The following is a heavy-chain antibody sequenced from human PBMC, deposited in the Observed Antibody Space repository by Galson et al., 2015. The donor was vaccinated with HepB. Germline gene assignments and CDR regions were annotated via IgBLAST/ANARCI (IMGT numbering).Heavy chain of an antibody. J-gene: IGHJ6*03. CDR1: GYTFTNYG. Sequence: SCKASGYTFTNYGISWVRQAPGQGLEWMGWISADNDNTKYAQNFQGRVTMTTDTSTNTAYMELRSLRSDDTAVYYCARACSSSRSVYFFYYMDVWGKGTTVTVSS. CDR3: ARACSSSRSVYFFYYMDV. CDR2: ISADNDNT. V-gene: IGHV1-18*01. D-gene: IGHD6-13*01.